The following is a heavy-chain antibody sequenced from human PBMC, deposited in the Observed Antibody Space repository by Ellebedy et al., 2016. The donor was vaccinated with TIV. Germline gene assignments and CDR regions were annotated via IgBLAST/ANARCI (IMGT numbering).Heavy chain of an antibody. J-gene: IGHJ4*02. V-gene: IGHV3-23*01. Sequence: GESLKISCVVSGFTFSTYAMRSFRQAPGKGLEWVSSLTTGGVTFYAESVKDRFTISRDSSKNTLYLQMNSLRVEDTAVYYCARDAARSGWISDYWGQGTLVTVSS. CDR3: ARDAARSGWISDY. CDR2: LTTGGVT. CDR1: GFTFSTYA. D-gene: IGHD6-19*01.